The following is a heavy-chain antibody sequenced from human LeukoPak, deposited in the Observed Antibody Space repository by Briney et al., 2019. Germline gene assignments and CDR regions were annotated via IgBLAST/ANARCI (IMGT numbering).Heavy chain of an antibody. CDR2: IKEDGSEA. CDR3: AREWYEYGGDSGGY. V-gene: IGHV3-7*01. Sequence: GGSLRLSCAASGLTISGHWMAWVRQAPGKGLEWVAGIKEDGSEAHYVDSVKGRFTISRDNAKNSLYLQMASLRAEDAATYYCAREWYEYGGDSGGYWGQGTLVTVSS. J-gene: IGHJ4*02. D-gene: IGHD2-21*02. CDR1: GLTISGHW.